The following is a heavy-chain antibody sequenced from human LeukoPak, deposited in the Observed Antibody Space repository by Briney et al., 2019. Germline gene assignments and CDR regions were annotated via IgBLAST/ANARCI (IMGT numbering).Heavy chain of an antibody. Sequence: PGGSLRLSCAASGFTFSSYAMSWVRQAPGKGLEWVSAISGSGGSTYYADSVKGRFTISRDNSKNTLYLQMKSLRAEDTAVYYCAKELYYYGSGSYFDYWGQGTLVTVSS. CDR3: AKELYYYGSGSYFDY. V-gene: IGHV3-23*01. CDR1: GFTFSSYA. CDR2: ISGSGGST. J-gene: IGHJ4*02. D-gene: IGHD3-10*01.